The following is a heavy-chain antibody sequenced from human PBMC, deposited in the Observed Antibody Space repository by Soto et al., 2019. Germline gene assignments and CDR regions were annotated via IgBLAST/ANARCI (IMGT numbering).Heavy chain of an antibody. CDR2: IYHSGST. CDR3: AAGGGLPRYY. J-gene: IGHJ4*02. CDR1: GGSISSGGYS. Sequence: QLQLQESGSGLVKPSQTLSLTCAVSGGSISSGGYSWSWIRQPPGKGLEWIGYIYHSGSTYYNPSPRRQVTISADRPKNEFSLKLSSVTAADTALYDGAAGGGLPRYYWGKGTLVTVSS. V-gene: IGHV4-30-2*02. D-gene: IGHD1-26*01.